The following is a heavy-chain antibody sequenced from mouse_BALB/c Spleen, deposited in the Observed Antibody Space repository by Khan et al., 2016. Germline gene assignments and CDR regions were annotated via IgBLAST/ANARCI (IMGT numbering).Heavy chain of an antibody. CDR2: ISYSGSN. D-gene: IGHD1-2*01. J-gene: IGHJ4*01. Sequence: EVQLQESGPGLVKPSQSLSLTCTVTGYSITSDYAWNWIRQFPGNKLEWMGYISYSGSNRNYPSLKSRISITRDTSKNQFFLQLNSVTTEDTATYYCARTPTAYYAMDYWGQGTSVTVSS. CDR3: ARTPTAYYAMDY. V-gene: IGHV3-2*02. CDR1: GYSITSDYA.